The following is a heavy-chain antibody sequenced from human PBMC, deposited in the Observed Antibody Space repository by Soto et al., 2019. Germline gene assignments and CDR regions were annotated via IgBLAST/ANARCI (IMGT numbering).Heavy chain of an antibody. CDR3: ARGLFWSGYWDYYYYGMDV. D-gene: IGHD3-3*01. Sequence: SETLSLTCTVSGGSTSSYYWSWIRQPPGKGLEWIGYIYYSGSTNYNPSLKSRVTISVDTSKNQFSLKLSSVTAADTAVYYCARGLFWSGYWDYYYYGMDVWGQGTTVTVSS. CDR1: GGSTSSYY. J-gene: IGHJ6*02. CDR2: IYYSGST. V-gene: IGHV4-59*08.